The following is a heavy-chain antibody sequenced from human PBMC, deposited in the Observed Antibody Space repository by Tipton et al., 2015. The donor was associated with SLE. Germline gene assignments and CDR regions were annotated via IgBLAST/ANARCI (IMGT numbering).Heavy chain of an antibody. Sequence: TLSLTCAVSGGSFSGYYWSWIRQPPGKGLEWIGYIYYSGSTNYNPSLKSRVTISVDTSKNQFSLKLSSVTAADTAVYYCARETPEYSSSRGYFDYWGQGTLVTVSS. V-gene: IGHV4-59*01. D-gene: IGHD6-6*01. CDR1: GGSFSGYY. J-gene: IGHJ4*02. CDR2: IYYSGST. CDR3: ARETPEYSSSRGYFDY.